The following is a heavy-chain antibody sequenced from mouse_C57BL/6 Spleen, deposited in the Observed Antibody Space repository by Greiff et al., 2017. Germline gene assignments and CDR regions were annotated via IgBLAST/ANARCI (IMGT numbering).Heavy chain of an antibody. V-gene: IGHV1-72*01. D-gene: IGHD3-2*02. CDR3: ARSGQLRLPYAMDY. CDR1: GYTFTSYW. Sequence: QVHVKQPGAELVKPGASVKLSCKASGYTFTSYWMHWVKQRPGRGLEWIGRIDPNSGGTKYNEKFKSKATLTVDKPSSTAYMQLSSLTSEDSAVYYCARSGQLRLPYAMDYWGQGTSVTVSS. J-gene: IGHJ4*01. CDR2: IDPNSGGT.